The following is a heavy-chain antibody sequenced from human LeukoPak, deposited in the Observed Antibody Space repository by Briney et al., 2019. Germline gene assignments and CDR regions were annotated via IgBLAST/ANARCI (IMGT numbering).Heavy chain of an antibody. V-gene: IGHV3-21*01. Sequence: PGGSLRLSCAASGFTFSSYSMNWVRQAPGKGLEWVSSISSSSSYIYYADSVKGRFTISRDNAKNSLYLQMNSLRAEDTAVYYCARGAEITMIEDYWGQGTLVTVSS. CDR3: ARGAEITMIEDY. J-gene: IGHJ4*02. CDR1: GFTFSSYS. D-gene: IGHD3-22*01. CDR2: ISSSSSYI.